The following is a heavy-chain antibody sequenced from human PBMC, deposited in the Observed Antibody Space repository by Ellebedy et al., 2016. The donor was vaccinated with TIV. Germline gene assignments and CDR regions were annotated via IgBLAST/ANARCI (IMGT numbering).Heavy chain of an antibody. CDR3: ATRDYDLWSGVSYYYYMDV. D-gene: IGHD3-3*01. CDR2: ISSDGRKK. CDR1: RFTFSIFG. Sequence: GGSLRLXXAASRFTFSIFGLHWVRQAPGKGLEWVALISSDGRKKYYADSVRGRFTISRDNSKNTLYLQMNSLRAEDTAVYYCATRDYDLWSGVSYYYYMDVWGKGTTVTVSS. J-gene: IGHJ6*03. V-gene: IGHV3-30*03.